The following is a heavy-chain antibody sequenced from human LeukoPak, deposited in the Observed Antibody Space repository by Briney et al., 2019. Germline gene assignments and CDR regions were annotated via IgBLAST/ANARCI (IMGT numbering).Heavy chain of an antibody. J-gene: IGHJ4*02. CDR3: ARDSSPYYYDSSGYPLALDY. D-gene: IGHD3-22*01. Sequence: KPSETLSLTCTVSGGSISSSSYYWGWIRQPPGKGLEWIGYIYHSGSTYYNPSLKSRVTISVDRSKNQFSLKLSSVTAADTAVYYCARDSSPYYYDSSGYPLALDYWGQGTLVTVSS. CDR2: IYHSGST. CDR1: GGSISSSSYY. V-gene: IGHV4-39*07.